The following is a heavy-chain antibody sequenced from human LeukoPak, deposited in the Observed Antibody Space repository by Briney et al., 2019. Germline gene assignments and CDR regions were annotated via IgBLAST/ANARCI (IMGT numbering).Heavy chain of an antibody. CDR2: IIPIFGTA. CDR1: GGTFSSYA. J-gene: IGHJ4*02. D-gene: IGHD2-21*01. Sequence: GASVKVSCTASGGTFSSYAISWVRQAPGQGLEWMGGIIPIFGTANYAQKFQGRVTITADESTSTAYMELSSLRSEDTAVYYCARDAAYGRGGYWGQGTLVTVSS. V-gene: IGHV1-69*13. CDR3: ARDAAYGRGGY.